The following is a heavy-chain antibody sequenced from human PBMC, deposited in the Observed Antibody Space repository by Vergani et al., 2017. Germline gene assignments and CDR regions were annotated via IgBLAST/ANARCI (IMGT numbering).Heavy chain of an antibody. Sequence: EVQLVESGGGLVKPGGSLRLSCAASGFTFSSYSMNWVRQAPGKGLEWFSSISSSSSYIYYADSVKGRFTISRDNAKNSLYLQMNSLRAEDTAVYYCASPSIFGGTDYWGQGTLVTVAS. D-gene: IGHD3-3*01. J-gene: IGHJ4*02. V-gene: IGHV3-21*01. CDR2: ISSSSSYI. CDR3: ASPSIFGGTDY. CDR1: GFTFSSYS.